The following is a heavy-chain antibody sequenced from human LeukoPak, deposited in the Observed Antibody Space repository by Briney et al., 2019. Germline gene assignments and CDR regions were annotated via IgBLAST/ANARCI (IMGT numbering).Heavy chain of an antibody. Sequence: PGGSLRLSCAASGFTFSSYAMSWVRQAPGKGLEWVSAISGSGGSTYYADSVKGRFTISRDNSKNTLYLQMNSLRAEDTAVYYCAKDPAARLEAPIYYYYGMDVWGQGTTVTVSS. J-gene: IGHJ6*02. D-gene: IGHD6-25*01. CDR2: ISGSGGST. CDR3: AKDPAARLEAPIYYYYGMDV. V-gene: IGHV3-23*01. CDR1: GFTFSSYA.